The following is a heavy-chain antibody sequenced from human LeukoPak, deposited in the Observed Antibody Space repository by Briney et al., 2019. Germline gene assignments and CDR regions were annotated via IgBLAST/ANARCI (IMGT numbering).Heavy chain of an antibody. CDR2: ISYDGSNK. CDR1: GFTFSSYG. V-gene: IGHV3-30*18. J-gene: IGHJ4*02. Sequence: GGSLRLSCAASGFTFSSYGMHWVRQAPGKGLEWVAVISYDGSNKYYADSVKGRFTISRDNSKNTLYLQMNSPRAKDTAVYYCAKDLYYDSSLSGLDYWGQGTLVTVSS. CDR3: AKDLYYDSSLSGLDY. D-gene: IGHD3-22*01.